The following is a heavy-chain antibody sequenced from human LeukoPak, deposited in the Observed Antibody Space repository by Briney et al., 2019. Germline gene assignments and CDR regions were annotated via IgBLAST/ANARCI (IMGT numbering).Heavy chain of an antibody. V-gene: IGHV4-31*03. CDR2: IYYSGST. J-gene: IGHJ4*02. CDR3: ARVGYYDSGVRDDY. CDR1: GGSISSGGYY. Sequence: SQTLSLTCTVSGGSISSGGYYWSWIRQHPGKGLEWIGYIYYSGSTYYNPSLKSRVTISVDTSKNQFSLKLSSVTAADTAVYYCARVGYYDSGVRDDYWGQGTLVTVSP. D-gene: IGHD3-10*01.